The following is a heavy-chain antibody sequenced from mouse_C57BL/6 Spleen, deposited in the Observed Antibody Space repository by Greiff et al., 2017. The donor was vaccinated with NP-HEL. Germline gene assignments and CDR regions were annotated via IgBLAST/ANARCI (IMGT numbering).Heavy chain of an antibody. J-gene: IGHJ1*03. D-gene: IGHD1-1*01. CDR2: IYPGDGDT. CDR3: ARAVVPYWYFDV. CDR1: GYAFSSSW. Sequence: VKLMESGPELVKPGASVKISCKASGYAFSSSWMNWVKQRPGKGLEWIGRIYPGDGDTNYNGKFKGKATLTADKSSSTAYMQLSSLTSEDSAVYFCARAVVPYWYFDVWGTGTTVTVSS. V-gene: IGHV1-82*01.